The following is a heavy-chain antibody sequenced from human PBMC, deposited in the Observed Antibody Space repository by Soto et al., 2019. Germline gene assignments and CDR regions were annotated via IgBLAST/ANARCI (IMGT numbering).Heavy chain of an antibody. D-gene: IGHD3-3*01. CDR1: GFTFSSYS. J-gene: IGHJ6*02. CDR3: ARDLDYDFWSGYYTPYYYYGMDV. Sequence: EVQLVESGGGLVQPGGSLRLSCAASGFTFSSYSMNWVRQAPGKGLEWVSSISSSSSYIYYADSVKGRFTISRDNAKNSLYLQMNSLRAEDTAVYYCARDLDYDFWSGYYTPYYYYGMDVWGQGTTVTVSS. CDR2: ISSSSSYI. V-gene: IGHV3-21*01.